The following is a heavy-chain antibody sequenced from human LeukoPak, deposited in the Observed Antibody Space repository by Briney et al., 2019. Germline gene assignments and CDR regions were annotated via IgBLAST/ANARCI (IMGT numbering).Heavy chain of an antibody. V-gene: IGHV3-7*01. CDR1: GFTFSSYW. CDR2: INQDGSNK. D-gene: IGHD6-13*01. Sequence: GTLRLSCAASGFTFSSYWMSRLRPAPGMGREWLANINQDGSNKYHVDSVKGRFTISRDNAKNSLYLQMNSLRAEDTAVYYCARATPKTTGAAGLNYYYGMDVWGQGTTVTVSS. CDR3: ARATPKTTGAAGLNYYYGMDV. J-gene: IGHJ6*02.